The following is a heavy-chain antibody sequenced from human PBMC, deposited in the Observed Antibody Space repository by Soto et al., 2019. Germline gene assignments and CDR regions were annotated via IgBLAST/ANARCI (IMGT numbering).Heavy chain of an antibody. D-gene: IGHD1-7*01. CDR3: ASRDPGTSVDY. CDR2: VHPSGST. J-gene: IGHJ4*01. V-gene: IGHV4-34*01. Sequence: SETLSLTCAVFSASLGDHYWAWIRQSPDKGLEWIGEVHPSGSTDYNPSLKSRLTLSLDTSKNQFPLKVTSLTAADTAVYYCASRDPGTSVDYWGHGNLVTVSS. CDR1: SASLGDHY.